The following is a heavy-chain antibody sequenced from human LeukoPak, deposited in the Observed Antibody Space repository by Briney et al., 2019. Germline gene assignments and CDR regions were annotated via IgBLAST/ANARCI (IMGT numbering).Heavy chain of an antibody. CDR1: GYSFTNYW. V-gene: IGHV5-51*01. CDR2: IYPGDSDT. J-gene: IGHJ5*02. Sequence: GESLQISCKGSGYSFTNYWIGWVRQMPGKGLEWMGIIYPGDSDTRYSPSFQGQVTISADKSISTAYLQWSSLKASDTAMYYCARHVHIDSGSSRFDPWGQGTLVTVSS. D-gene: IGHD6-6*01. CDR3: ARHVHIDSGSSRFDP.